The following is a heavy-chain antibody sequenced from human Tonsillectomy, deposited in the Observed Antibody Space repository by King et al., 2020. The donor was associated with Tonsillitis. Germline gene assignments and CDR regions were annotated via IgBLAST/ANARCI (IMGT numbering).Heavy chain of an antibody. CDR1: GFSLSNAXMG. Sequence: VTLKESGPVLVKPTETLTLTCTVSGFSLSNAXMGVNWIRQPPGKALEWLADIFSNDEKSYSTSLKSRLTISKDTSKSQVVLTMTNMDPVDTATYYCARXXXVXXXSGXYXPTIXYWGQXTLVTV. D-gene: IGHD3-10*01. CDR2: IFSNDEK. J-gene: IGHJ4*02. V-gene: IGHV2-26*01. CDR3: ARXXXVXXXSGXYXPTIXY.